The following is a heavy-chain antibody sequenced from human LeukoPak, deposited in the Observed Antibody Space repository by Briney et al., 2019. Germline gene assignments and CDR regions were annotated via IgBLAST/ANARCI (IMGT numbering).Heavy chain of an antibody. Sequence: ASVKVSCKASGYTFTSYGVNWVRQAPGQGLEWMGWISGYNGNTNYAQKLQGRVTMTTDTSTSTAYMELRSLRSDDTAVYYCARDPYYDSSGYYDYWGQGTLVTVSS. D-gene: IGHD3-22*01. CDR3: ARDPYYDSSGYYDY. CDR1: GYTFTSYG. CDR2: ISGYNGNT. J-gene: IGHJ4*02. V-gene: IGHV1-18*01.